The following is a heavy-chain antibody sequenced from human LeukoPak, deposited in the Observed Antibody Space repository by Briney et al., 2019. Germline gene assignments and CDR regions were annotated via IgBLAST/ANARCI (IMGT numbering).Heavy chain of an antibody. CDR2: INHSGST. CDR1: GGSFSGYY. V-gene: IGHV4-34*01. D-gene: IGHD2-2*01. J-gene: IGHJ5*02. Sequence: SGTLSLTCAVYGGSFSGYYWSWIRQHPGKGLEWIGEINHSGSTNYNPSLKSRVTISVDTSKNQFSLKLSSVTAADTAVYYCARGRGGCSSTSCHNWFDPWGQGTLVTVSS. CDR3: ARGRGGCSSTSCHNWFDP.